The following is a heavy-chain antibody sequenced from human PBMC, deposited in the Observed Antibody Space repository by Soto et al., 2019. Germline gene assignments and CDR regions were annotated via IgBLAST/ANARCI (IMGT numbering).Heavy chain of an antibody. Sequence: ASVKVSCKASGYTFTSYGISWVRQAPGQGLEWMGWISAYNGNTNYAQKLQGRVTTTTDTSTSTAYMELRSLRSDDTAVYYCAKTYGSGSYTYYYYGMDVWGQGXTVTVYS. V-gene: IGHV1-18*01. CDR3: AKTYGSGSYTYYYYGMDV. D-gene: IGHD3-10*01. CDR2: ISAYNGNT. J-gene: IGHJ6*02. CDR1: GYTFTSYG.